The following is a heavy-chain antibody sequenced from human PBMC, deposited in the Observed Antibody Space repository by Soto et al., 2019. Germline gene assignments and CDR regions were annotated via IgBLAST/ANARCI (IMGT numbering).Heavy chain of an antibody. J-gene: IGHJ4*02. V-gene: IGHV3-15*01. D-gene: IGHD2-2*01. CDR3: TTSCTSCYFGDTPQDY. CDR2: IKSKTDGGTT. CDR1: GFTFSNAW. Sequence: PGGSLRLSCAASGFTFSNAWMSWVRQAPGKGLEWVGRIKSKTDGGTTDYAAPVKGRFTISRDDSKNTLYLQMNSLKTEDTAVYYCTTSCTSCYFGDTPQDYWGQGTLVTVSS.